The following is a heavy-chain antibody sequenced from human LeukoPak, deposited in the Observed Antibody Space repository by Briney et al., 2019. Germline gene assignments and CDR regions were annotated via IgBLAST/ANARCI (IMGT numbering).Heavy chain of an antibody. CDR3: ASELWFGELSPGY. J-gene: IGHJ4*02. CDR2: ISSSSSYI. CDR1: GFTFSSYS. V-gene: IGHV3-21*01. D-gene: IGHD3-10*01. Sequence: GGSLRLSCAASGFTFSSYSMNWVRQAPGKGLEWVSSISSSSSYIYYADSVKGRFTISRDNAKNSLYLQMNSLRVEDTAVYYCASELWFGELSPGYWGQGTLVTVSS.